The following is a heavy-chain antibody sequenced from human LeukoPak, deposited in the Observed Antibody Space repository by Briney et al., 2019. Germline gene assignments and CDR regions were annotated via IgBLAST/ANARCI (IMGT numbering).Heavy chain of an antibody. CDR2: IDPDGSDI. CDR3: IRGSSSY. J-gene: IGHJ4*02. Sequence: GGSLRLSCAASGFTFSSYEINWVRQAPGKGLEWVANIDPDGSDIYYVDSVKGRFTVSRDNAKNSLYLQMNSLRVEDTGTYYCIRGSSSYWGQGTLVTV. CDR1: GFTFSSYE. V-gene: IGHV3-7*04.